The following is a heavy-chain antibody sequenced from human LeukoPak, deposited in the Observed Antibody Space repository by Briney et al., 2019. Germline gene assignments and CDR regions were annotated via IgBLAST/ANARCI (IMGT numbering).Heavy chain of an antibody. CDR2: MNPNSGNT. CDR3: ARKWKDGGGRGYSYGYYFDY. Sequence: GAGVNVSCQASGYTFTSYDINWVRQATGQGLEWMGWMNPNSGNTGYAHKFQGRVTMTRNTSISTAYMELSSLRSEDTAVYYCARKWKDGGGRGYSYGYYFDYWGQGTLVTVSS. CDR1: GYTFTSYD. J-gene: IGHJ4*02. D-gene: IGHD5-18*01. V-gene: IGHV1-8*01.